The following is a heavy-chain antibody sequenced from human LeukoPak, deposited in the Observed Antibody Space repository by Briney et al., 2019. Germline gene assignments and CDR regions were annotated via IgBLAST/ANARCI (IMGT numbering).Heavy chain of an antibody. CDR3: ARQGLDDYGDYGRFDY. CDR1: GGSISSSSYY. CDR2: IYYSGST. J-gene: IGHJ4*02. V-gene: IGHV4-39*01. Sequence: SETLSLTCTVSGGSISSSSYYWGWIRQPPGKGLEWIGSIYYSGSTYYNPSLKSRVTISVDTSKNQFSLKLSSVTAADTAVYYCARQGLDDYGDYGRFDYWGQGTLVTVSS. D-gene: IGHD4-17*01.